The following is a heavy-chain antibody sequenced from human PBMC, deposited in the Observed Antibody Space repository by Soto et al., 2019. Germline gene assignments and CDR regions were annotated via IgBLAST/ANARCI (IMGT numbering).Heavy chain of an antibody. CDR2: ISNDGNDK. V-gene: IGHV3-30*18. CDR3: AKYQLYSHYGAASFDS. CDR1: GFTFSSYG. Sequence: QVQLVESGGGVVQPGRSLRLSCAASGFTFSSYGMHWVRQAPGKGLEWVAVISNDGNDKYSADSVKGRFTISRDNSKNTLYLQLNSLTTEYTAVYYCAKYQLYSHYGAASFDSWGQGTLVTVSS. D-gene: IGHD2-8*01. J-gene: IGHJ4*02.